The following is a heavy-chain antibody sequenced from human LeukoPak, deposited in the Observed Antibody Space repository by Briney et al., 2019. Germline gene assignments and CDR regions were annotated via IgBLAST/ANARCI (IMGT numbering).Heavy chain of an antibody. CDR2: ISGCGGST. D-gene: IGHD3-9*01. CDR1: GFTFSSYA. Sequence: GGSLRLSCAASGFTFSSYAMSWVCQAPGKGLEWVSAISGCGGSTYYADSEKGRFTISRDNSKKTLSLQMNSLRAEGTVVYYCARGSDILTGYSVVYWGQGTLVTVSS. CDR3: ARGSDILTGYSVVY. V-gene: IGHV3-23*01. J-gene: IGHJ4*02.